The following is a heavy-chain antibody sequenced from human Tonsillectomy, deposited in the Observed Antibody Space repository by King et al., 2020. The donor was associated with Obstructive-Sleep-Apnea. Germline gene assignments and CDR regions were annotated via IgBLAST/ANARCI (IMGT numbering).Heavy chain of an antibody. D-gene: IGHD3-22*01. CDR3: AKHYYDSSGYYEFDF. CDR2: IDPGDSET. J-gene: IGHJ4*02. CDR1: GYNFNRYW. V-gene: IGHV5-51*01. Sequence: QLVQSGAEVKKPGESLKISCKGSGYNFNRYWIAWVRQMPGKVLEWMGFIDPGDSETKYSPSFQGKVTISADKSISTVYLQKSSLKASDTAMYYCAKHYYDSSGYYEFDFWGQGTLVTVSS.